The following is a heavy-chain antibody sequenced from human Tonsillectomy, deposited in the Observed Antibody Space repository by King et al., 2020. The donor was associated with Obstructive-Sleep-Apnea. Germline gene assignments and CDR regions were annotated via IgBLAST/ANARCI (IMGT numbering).Heavy chain of an antibody. D-gene: IGHD6-19*01. CDR3: ARFSSGFFDP. CDR1: GFTFSSYS. J-gene: IGHJ5*02. V-gene: IGHV3-21*01. CDR2: LSSSSRYI. Sequence: DVQLVESGGGLVKPGGSLRLSCAASGFTFSSYSMNWVRQAPGKGLEWVSSLSSSSRYIYYAESVKGRFTISRDNAKNSLYLQMNSLRAEDTAVYYCARFSSGFFDPWGQGTLVTVSS.